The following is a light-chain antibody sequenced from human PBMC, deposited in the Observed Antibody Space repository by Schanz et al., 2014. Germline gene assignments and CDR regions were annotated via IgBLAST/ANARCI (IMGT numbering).Light chain of an antibody. J-gene: IGKJ1*01. Sequence: DIVLTQSPATLSLSPGERATLSCRASQSVSSYLAWYQQKPGQAPRLLIYGASSRATGIPDRFSGSGSGTDFTLTISRLEPEDFAVYYCQQYGSSPWTFGQGTKVEIK. V-gene: IGKV3-20*01. CDR3: QQYGSSPWT. CDR1: QSVSSY. CDR2: GAS.